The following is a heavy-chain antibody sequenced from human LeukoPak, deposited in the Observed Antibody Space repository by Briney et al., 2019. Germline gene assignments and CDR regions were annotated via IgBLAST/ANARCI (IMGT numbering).Heavy chain of an antibody. Sequence: PGRSLRLSCAASGFTFSSYAMHWVRQAPGKGLEWVAVISYDGSNKYYADSVKGRFTISRDNSKNTLYLQMNSLRAEDTAVYYCARDCSSTSCYRLSGFRRRHYSSSGMNWFDPWGQGTLVTVSS. J-gene: IGHJ5*02. CDR3: ARDCSSTSCYRLSGFRRRHYSSSGMNWFDP. CDR1: GFTFSSYA. CDR2: ISYDGSNK. D-gene: IGHD2-2*01. V-gene: IGHV3-30-3*01.